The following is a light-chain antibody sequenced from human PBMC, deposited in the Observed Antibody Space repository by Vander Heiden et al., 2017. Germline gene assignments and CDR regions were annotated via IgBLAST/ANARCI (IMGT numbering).Light chain of an antibody. V-gene: IGLV3-1*01. Sequence: YELTQSPSGSVSPGQTTTITCSGDKLGDKYVSWYQKKPGQSPVLLIYQDKNRPSGIPERFSASNSGNTATLTISGSQAIDEADYYCLTWDTSTAVFGGGTKLTVL. J-gene: IGLJ2*01. CDR3: LTWDTSTAV. CDR1: KLGDKY. CDR2: QDK.